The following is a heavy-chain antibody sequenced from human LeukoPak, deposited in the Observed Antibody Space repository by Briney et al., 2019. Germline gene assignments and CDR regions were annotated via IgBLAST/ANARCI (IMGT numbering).Heavy chain of an antibody. J-gene: IGHJ6*02. Sequence: GRSLRLSCAASGFTFSSYAMHWVRQAPGKGLEWVAVISYDGSNKYYADSVKGRFTISRDNSKNTLYLQMNSLRAEHTAVYYCARDLPIPTVRGVTFYYYYGMHVWGQGPTVPVSS. CDR1: GFTFSSYA. CDR2: ISYDGSNK. CDR3: ARDLPIPTVRGVTFYYYYGMHV. D-gene: IGHD3-10*01. V-gene: IGHV3-30-3*01.